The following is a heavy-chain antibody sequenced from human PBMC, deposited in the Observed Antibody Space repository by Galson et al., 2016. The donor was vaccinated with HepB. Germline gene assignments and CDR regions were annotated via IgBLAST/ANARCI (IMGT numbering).Heavy chain of an antibody. Sequence: SVKVSCKASGYTFTGYYIDWVRQAPGQGLEWMGRINPNSGGTKYVQKFQGRVTMTRDTSISTAYMELSRLRSDATAVYYCAVVLNKSMGDYWGQGTLVTVSS. J-gene: IGHJ4*02. V-gene: IGHV1-2*06. CDR3: AVVLNKSMGDY. CDR2: INPNSGGT. D-gene: IGHD1/OR15-1a*01. CDR1: GYTFTGYY.